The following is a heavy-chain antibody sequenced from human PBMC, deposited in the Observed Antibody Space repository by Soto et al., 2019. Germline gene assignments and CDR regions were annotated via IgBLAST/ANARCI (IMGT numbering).Heavy chain of an antibody. V-gene: IGHV3-15*01. Sequence: EVQLVESGGGLVKPGGSLRLSCAASGFTFNNAWMTWVRQAPGKGLEWVGRIKSKADGGIIDYAAPVRGRFTISRDDSKNTVYLQMTSLKTEDTGMYYCNTDRGGATWGQGTMVTVSS. CDR3: NTDRGGAT. J-gene: IGHJ3*01. CDR1: GFTFNNAW. CDR2: IKSKADGGII. D-gene: IGHD6-25*01.